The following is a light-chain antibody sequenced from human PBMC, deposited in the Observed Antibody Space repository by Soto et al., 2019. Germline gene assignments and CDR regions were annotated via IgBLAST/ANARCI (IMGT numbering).Light chain of an antibody. CDR1: SSDVGGYNY. CDR3: SSYAGSNNEV. J-gene: IGLJ1*01. Sequence: QSVLTQPPSASGSPGQSVTISCTGTSSDVGGYNYVSWYQQHPGKAPKLMIYEVSKRPSGVPDRLSGSKSGNTASLTVSGLQAEDEADYYCSSYAGSNNEVFGTGTKVTVL. CDR2: EVS. V-gene: IGLV2-8*01.